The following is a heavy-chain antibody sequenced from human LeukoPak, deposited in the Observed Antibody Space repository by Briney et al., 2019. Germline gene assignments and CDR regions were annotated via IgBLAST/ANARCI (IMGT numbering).Heavy chain of an antibody. CDR2: INPNSGGT. V-gene: IGHV1-2*02. CDR1: GYTFTGYY. CDR3: ARVSQYSPKFNWFDP. J-gene: IGHJ5*02. Sequence: ASVKVSCKASGYTFTGYYMHWVRQAPGQGLEWMGWINPNSGGTNYAQKFQGRATMTRDTSISTAYMELSRLRSDDTAVYYCARVSQYSPKFNWFDPWGQGTLVTVSS. D-gene: IGHD5-18*01.